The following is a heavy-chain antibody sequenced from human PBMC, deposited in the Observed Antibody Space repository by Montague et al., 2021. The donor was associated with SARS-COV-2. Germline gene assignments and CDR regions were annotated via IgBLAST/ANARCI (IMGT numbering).Heavy chain of an antibody. Sequence: TLSLTCTVSGGSVTSTTYYWSWFRQRPGRGLEWVGFIYSSGSTAYSPSLENRLTMSIDTSKNQFSLRLTSATAADTAVYYCAKGSGDPWGRGTRVA. J-gene: IGHJ2*01. CDR2: IYSSGST. V-gene: IGHV4-31*03. CDR3: AKGSGDP. CDR1: GGSVTSTTYY.